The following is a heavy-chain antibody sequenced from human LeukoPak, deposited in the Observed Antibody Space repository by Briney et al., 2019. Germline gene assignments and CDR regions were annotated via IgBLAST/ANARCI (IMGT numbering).Heavy chain of an antibody. CDR3: GKGGQSSSWFWVD. J-gene: IGHJ4*02. V-gene: IGHV3-7*01. Sequence: GGSLRLSCAASGFTFSTYWMTWVRQAPAKGLEWVANTKPDGSETYYLDSVRGRFTISRDNAKNSLYLQMNSLRADDTAVYYCGKGGQSSSWFWVDWGQGTLVTVSS. CDR1: GFTFSTYW. CDR2: TKPDGSET. D-gene: IGHD6-13*01.